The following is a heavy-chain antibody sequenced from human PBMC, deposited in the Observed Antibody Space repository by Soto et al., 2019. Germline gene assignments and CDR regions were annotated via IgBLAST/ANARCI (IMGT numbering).Heavy chain of an antibody. CDR3: ARVVPAAMYYYYGMDV. D-gene: IGHD2-2*01. V-gene: IGHV3-30*03. Sequence: QVQLVESGGGVVQPGRSLRLSCAASGFTFSTYAMHWVRQAPGTGLEWVAVLSYDGSNKYYADSVKGRFTISRDNSKNTLYLQMNSLRAEVTAVYYCARVVPAAMYYYYGMDVWGQGTTVTVSS. CDR1: GFTFSTYA. CDR2: LSYDGSNK. J-gene: IGHJ6*02.